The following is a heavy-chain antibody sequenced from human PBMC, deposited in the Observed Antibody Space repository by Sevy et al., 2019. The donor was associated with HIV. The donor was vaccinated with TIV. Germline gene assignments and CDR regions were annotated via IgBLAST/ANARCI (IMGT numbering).Heavy chain of an antibody. J-gene: IGHJ4*02. Sequence: GGSLRLSCAASGFTFDDYTMHWVRQAPGKGLEWVSLISWDGGSTYYAYSVKGRFTISRDNSKNSLYLQMNSLRTEDTALYYCAKDFQSNYYDSSAQENYFDYWGQGTLVTVSS. CDR3: AKDFQSNYYDSSAQENYFDY. V-gene: IGHV3-43*01. D-gene: IGHD3-22*01. CDR2: ISWDGGST. CDR1: GFTFDDYT.